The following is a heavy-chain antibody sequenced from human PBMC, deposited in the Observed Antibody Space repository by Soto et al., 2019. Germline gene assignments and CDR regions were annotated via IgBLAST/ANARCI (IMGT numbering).Heavy chain of an antibody. V-gene: IGHV5-10-1*01. CDR3: ARQIYDSDTGPNFQYYFDS. CDR1: GYTVTYDL. J-gene: IGHJ4*02. Sequence: GEALKISCERSGYTVTYDLIGWVRQMPGKGLEWMGRIDPSDSQAYYSPSFRGHVTISVTKSITTVFLQWSSLRASDTAMYYCARQIYDSDTGPNFQYYFDSWGQGTPVTVSS. CDR2: IDPSDSQA. D-gene: IGHD3-22*01.